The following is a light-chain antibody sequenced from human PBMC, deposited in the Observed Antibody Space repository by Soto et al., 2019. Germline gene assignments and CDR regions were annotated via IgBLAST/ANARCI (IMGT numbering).Light chain of an antibody. CDR3: QQYGSSPLT. V-gene: IGKV3-20*01. J-gene: IGKJ4*01. CDR1: QSVSSY. CDR2: DAS. Sequence: EIVLTQSPATLSLSPGERATLSFRASQSVSSYLAWYQQKPGQAPRLLIYDASNRATGIPARFSGSGSGTDFTLTISRLEPEDFAVYYCQQYGSSPLTFGGGTKVDNK.